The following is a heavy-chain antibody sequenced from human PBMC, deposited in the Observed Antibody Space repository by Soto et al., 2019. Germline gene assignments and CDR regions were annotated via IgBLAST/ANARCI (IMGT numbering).Heavy chain of an antibody. CDR3: ARDGAAGYCSSTSCIRPPYYYYYGMDG. D-gene: IGHD2-2*01. CDR2: ISSSSSYI. Sequence: PGGSLRLSYAASGFTFSSYSMNWVRQAPGKGLEWVSSISSSSSYIYYADSVKGRFTISRDNAKSSLYLQMNSLRAEDTAVYYCARDGAAGYCSSTSCIRPPYYYYYGMDGWGQGTTVTVSS. V-gene: IGHV3-21*01. CDR1: GFTFSSYS. J-gene: IGHJ6*02.